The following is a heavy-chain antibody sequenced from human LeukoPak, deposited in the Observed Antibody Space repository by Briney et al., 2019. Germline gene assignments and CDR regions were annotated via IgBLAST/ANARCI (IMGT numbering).Heavy chain of an antibody. D-gene: IGHD3-3*01. J-gene: IGHJ5*02. V-gene: IGHV4-39*01. Sequence: SETLSLTCTVSGDSISSSSYYWGWIRQPPGKGLEWIGSIYYSGSTYYNPSLKSRVTISVDTSKNQFSLKLSSVTAADTAVYYCARLNTYYDFWSGYYTGNWFDPWGQGTLVTVSS. CDR3: ARLNTYYDFWSGYYTGNWFDP. CDR1: GDSISSSSYY. CDR2: IYYSGST.